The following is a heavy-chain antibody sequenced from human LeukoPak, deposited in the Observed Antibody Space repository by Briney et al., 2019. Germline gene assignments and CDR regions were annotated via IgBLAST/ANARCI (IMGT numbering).Heavy chain of an antibody. CDR3: CKAPIMAAMKEDWFHP. CDR1: GYTFTNYE. D-gene: IGHD5-12*01. J-gene: IGHJ5*02. V-gene: IGHV1-8*01. Sequence: ASVKVSLKGSGYTFTNYEINGLRQPTGQGLEWMGWMNPKCGKTDIAQKFQGRVSMTWDSPIGTASVEVSILTSGDQAVYYCCKAPIMAAMKEDWFHPWGEGSQVTVSS. CDR2: MNPKCGKT.